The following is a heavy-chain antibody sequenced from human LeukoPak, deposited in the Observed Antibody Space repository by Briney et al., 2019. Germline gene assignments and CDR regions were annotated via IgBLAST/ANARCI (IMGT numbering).Heavy chain of an antibody. V-gene: IGHV4-34*01. CDR2: INDSGRI. Sequence: SETLSLTCAVCGGSFSNYYWSWIRRPPGKGLEWIGEINDSGRINYNPSLLSRVTVSVDPSKNQFSLSLTSVTATDTAVYYCARRWNYGRNYYIDVWGKGATVSVSS. CDR1: GGSFSNYY. J-gene: IGHJ6*03. CDR3: ARRWNYGRNYYIDV. D-gene: IGHD1-7*01.